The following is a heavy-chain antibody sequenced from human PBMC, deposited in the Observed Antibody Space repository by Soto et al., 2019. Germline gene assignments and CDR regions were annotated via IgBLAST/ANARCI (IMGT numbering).Heavy chain of an antibody. D-gene: IGHD6-19*01. CDR2: IKQDGSGK. Sequence: PGGSLRLSCAASGFTFSSYWMYWVRQAPGKGLEWVANIKQDGSGKYYVDSVKGRFTISRDNSKNTLYLQMNSLRAEDTAVYYCAKDKSSGWYGQLYYYGMDVWGKGTTVTVSS. CDR1: GFTFSSYW. V-gene: IGHV3-7*03. J-gene: IGHJ6*04. CDR3: AKDKSSGWYGQLYYYGMDV.